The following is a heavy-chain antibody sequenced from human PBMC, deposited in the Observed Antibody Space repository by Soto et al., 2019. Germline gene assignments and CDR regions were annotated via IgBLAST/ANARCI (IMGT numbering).Heavy chain of an antibody. Sequence: GGPLRLSCTASGFPFSSYVMSWVRQAPGKGLEGVANIKQDGSDKYYVDSVNGRFTISRDNATNSLYLQMNSLRAEDTAVYYCARGDFWSGYWDYYYGMDVWGQGTTVTVSS. CDR3: ARGDFWSGYWDYYYGMDV. D-gene: IGHD3-3*01. CDR2: IKQDGSDK. CDR1: GFPFSSYV. J-gene: IGHJ6*02. V-gene: IGHV3-7*04.